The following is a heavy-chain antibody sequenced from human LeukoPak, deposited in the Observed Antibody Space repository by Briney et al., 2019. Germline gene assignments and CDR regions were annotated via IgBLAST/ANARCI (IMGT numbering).Heavy chain of an antibody. J-gene: IGHJ4*02. D-gene: IGHD1-26*01. Sequence: RGESPKISCKGSGYSFTSYRIGWVRRLPGKGLEWMGIIYPGDSDTRYSPSFQGQVTISADKSISTAYLQWSSLKASDTAMYYCARHSGSSNEGFDYWGQGTLVTVSS. CDR2: IYPGDSDT. CDR3: ARHSGSSNEGFDY. V-gene: IGHV5-51*01. CDR1: GYSFTSYR.